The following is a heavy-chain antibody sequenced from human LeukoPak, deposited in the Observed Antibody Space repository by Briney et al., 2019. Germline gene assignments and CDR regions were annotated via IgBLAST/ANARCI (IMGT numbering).Heavy chain of an antibody. CDR1: GYTFTGYA. J-gene: IGHJ4*02. CDR3: ARSTATGTTFSDY. Sequence: ASVKVSCKASGYTFTGYAMHWVRQAPGQRLEWMGWINAGNGNTKYSQKFQGRVTITADKSTSTAYMELSSLRSEDTAVYYCARSTATGTTFSDYWGQGTLVTVSS. V-gene: IGHV1-3*01. CDR2: INAGNGNT. D-gene: IGHD1-1*01.